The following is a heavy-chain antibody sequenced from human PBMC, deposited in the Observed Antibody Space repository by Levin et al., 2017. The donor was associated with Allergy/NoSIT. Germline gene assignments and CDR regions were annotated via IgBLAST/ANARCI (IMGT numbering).Heavy chain of an antibody. CDR2: ISYDGNHV. CDR1: GFPFSTYG. Sequence: GESLKISCAVSGFPFSTYGMHWVRQAPGKGLEWVTAISYDGNHVYYGDSVKGRFTTSRDNSTNTLYLQMNSLRPEDTAVYYCALLTREEPIDYWGQGTLVTVSS. J-gene: IGHJ4*02. D-gene: IGHD1-26*01. CDR3: ALLTREEPIDY. V-gene: IGHV3-30*03.